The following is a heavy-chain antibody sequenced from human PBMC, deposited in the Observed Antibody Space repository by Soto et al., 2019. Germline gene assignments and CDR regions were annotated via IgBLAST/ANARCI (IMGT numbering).Heavy chain of an antibody. V-gene: IGHV1-69*13. J-gene: IGHJ6*02. D-gene: IGHD2-2*01. CDR1: GGTFSSYA. Sequence: SVKVSCKASGGTFSSYAISWVRQAPGQGLEWMGGIIPIFGTANYAQKFQGRVTITADESTSTAYMELSSLRSEDTAVYYCARGPAVRRSYYYYGMDVWGQGTTVTVSS. CDR3: ARGPAVRRSYYYYGMDV. CDR2: IIPIFGTA.